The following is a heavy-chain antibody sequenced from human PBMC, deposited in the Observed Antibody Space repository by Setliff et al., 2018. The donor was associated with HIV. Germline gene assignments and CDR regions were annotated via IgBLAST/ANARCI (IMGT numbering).Heavy chain of an antibody. CDR1: GGSISSGGYY. CDR2: IYYIGIT. D-gene: IGHD1-1*01. V-gene: IGHV4-39*02. J-gene: IGHJ3*02. Sequence: SETLSLTCTVSGGSISSGGYYWSWIRQPPGKGLEWIGNIYYIGITNYYPSLESRVTISVDTSKNSLYLQMNSLRAEDTAVYYCARDTSPTGDAFDIWGQGTMVTVSS. CDR3: ARDTSPTGDAFDI.